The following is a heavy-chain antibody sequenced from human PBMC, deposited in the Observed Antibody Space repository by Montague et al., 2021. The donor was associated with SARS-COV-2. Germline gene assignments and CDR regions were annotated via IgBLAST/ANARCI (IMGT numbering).Heavy chain of an antibody. D-gene: IGHD5-24*01. CDR3: ARPRQLLRSYFDY. CDR2: IYYSGST. V-gene: IGHV4-34*01. Sequence: SETLSLTCAVYGASFNGYYWTWIRQPPGKGLEWIGSIYYSGSTYYNPSLKSRVTISADTSKNQFSLKLSSVTAADTAVYYCARPRQLLRSYFDYWGQGTLVTVSS. J-gene: IGHJ4*02. CDR1: GASFNGYY.